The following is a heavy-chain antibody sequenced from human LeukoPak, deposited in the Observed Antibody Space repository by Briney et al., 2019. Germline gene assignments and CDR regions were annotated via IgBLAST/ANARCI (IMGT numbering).Heavy chain of an antibody. D-gene: IGHD2-2*01. V-gene: IGHV3-48*03. CDR2: IGVSGSTM. CDR1: GFRFSNYE. Sequence: GGSLRLSCAASGFRFSNYEMNWVRQAPGKGLEWVSYIGVSGSTMYYAESVKGRFTISRDNDKNSLYLQMNSLRAEDTAVYYCARERYCSSTSCPHGDLDYWGQGTLVSVSS. CDR3: ARERYCSSTSCPHGDLDY. J-gene: IGHJ4*02.